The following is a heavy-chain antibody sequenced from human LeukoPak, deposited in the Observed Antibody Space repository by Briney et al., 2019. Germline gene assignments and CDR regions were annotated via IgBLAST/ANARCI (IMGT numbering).Heavy chain of an antibody. V-gene: IGHV3-11*06. D-gene: IGHD3-16*02. CDR1: GFTFSDYY. Sequence: GGSLRLSCAASGFTFSDYYMSWIRQAPGKGLEWVSYISSSSSYTNYADSEKGRFTISRDNAKNSLYLQMNSLRAEDTALYYCARVRSLGELSLFYYFDYWGQGTLVTVSS. CDR2: ISSSSSYT. J-gene: IGHJ4*02. CDR3: ARVRSLGELSLFYYFDY.